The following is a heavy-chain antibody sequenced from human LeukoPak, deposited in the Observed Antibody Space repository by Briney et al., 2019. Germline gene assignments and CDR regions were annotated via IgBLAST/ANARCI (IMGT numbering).Heavy chain of an antibody. J-gene: IGHJ4*02. Sequence: SGGSLRLSCAASGFTFRSYDMNWVRQAPGKGLEWVSFIGSSGSPIYYADSVKGRFTISRDNAKNSLYLQMSSLRVEDTAVYHCARGPAGDPFDHWGQGTLVTVSS. V-gene: IGHV3-48*03. CDR2: IGSSGSPI. CDR1: GFTFRSYD. D-gene: IGHD3-16*01. CDR3: ARGPAGDPFDH.